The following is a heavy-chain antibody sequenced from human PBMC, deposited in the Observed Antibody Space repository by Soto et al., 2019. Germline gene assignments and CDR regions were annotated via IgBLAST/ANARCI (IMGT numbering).Heavy chain of an antibody. CDR1: GFTFSSYA. J-gene: IGHJ4*02. Sequence: EVQLLESGGGLVQPGGSLRLSCAASGFTFSSYAMSWVRQAPGRGLEWVSAISGSGGSTYYADSVKGRFTISRDNSKNTLYLQMNSLRAEDTAVYYCAKGDSSSSKHENYGVDSWGQGTLVTVSS. CDR3: AKGDSSSSKHENYGVDS. CDR2: ISGSGGST. D-gene: IGHD6-6*01. V-gene: IGHV3-23*01.